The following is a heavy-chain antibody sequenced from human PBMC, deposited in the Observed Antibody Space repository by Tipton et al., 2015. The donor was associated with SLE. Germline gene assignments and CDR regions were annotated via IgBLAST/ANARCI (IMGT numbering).Heavy chain of an antibody. J-gene: IGHJ6*03. CDR3: ARDAPYYDFWSGQNYYYMDV. CDR1: GFTFSSYS. Sequence: GSLRLSCAASGFTFSSYSMNWVRQAPGKGLEWVSYISSSSSFSNYADSVKGRFTISRDNAKNSLYLQMNSLRAEDTSVYYCARDAPYYDFWSGQNYYYMDVWGKGTTVTVSS. D-gene: IGHD3-3*01. V-gene: IGHV3-21*05. CDR2: ISSSSSFS.